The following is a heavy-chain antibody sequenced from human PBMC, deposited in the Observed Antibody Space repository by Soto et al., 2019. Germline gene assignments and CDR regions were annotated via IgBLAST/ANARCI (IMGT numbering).Heavy chain of an antibody. CDR2: ISDTPTGHT. Sequence: GGSLRLSCAASGFPFSSYTMNWVRRAPGKGLEWVSTISDTPTGHTHYADSVKGRFTISRDDSTNTVYLQMDSLRAEDTALYYCTTRKTAHFDSWGRGTQVTVSS. V-gene: IGHV3-23*01. D-gene: IGHD2-21*02. J-gene: IGHJ4*02. CDR3: TTRKTAHFDS. CDR1: GFPFSSYT.